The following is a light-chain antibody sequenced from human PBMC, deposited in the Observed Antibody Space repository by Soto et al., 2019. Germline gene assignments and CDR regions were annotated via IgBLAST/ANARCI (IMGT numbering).Light chain of an antibody. CDR2: ANT. J-gene: IGLJ1*01. CDR1: SSNIGAGYD. V-gene: IGLV1-40*01. Sequence: QLVLTQPLSVSGAPGQRVTISCSGSSSNIGAGYDVHWYQQLPETAPKLLIYANTNRPSGVPDRFSGSKSDTSASLAITGLQAEDEADYYCQSYDTSLSAYVFGTGTKVTVL. CDR3: QSYDTSLSAYV.